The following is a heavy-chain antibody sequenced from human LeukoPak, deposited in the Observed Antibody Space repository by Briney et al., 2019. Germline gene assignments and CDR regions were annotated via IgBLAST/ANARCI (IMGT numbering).Heavy chain of an antibody. CDR1: GFTLSTYA. Sequence: GGSLRLSCAASGFTLSTYAMNWVRQAPGKGLEWVSAITRSGSSAYYADSVKGRFTISRDNSKNTLFLQMNRLRAENTAIYYCAKMRATVPFDAFDVWGQGTMVTVFS. V-gene: IGHV3-23*01. CDR3: AKMRATVPFDAFDV. CDR2: ITRSGSSA. J-gene: IGHJ3*01.